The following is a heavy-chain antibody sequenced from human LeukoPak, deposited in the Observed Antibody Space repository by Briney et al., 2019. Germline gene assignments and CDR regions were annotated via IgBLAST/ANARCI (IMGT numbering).Heavy chain of an antibody. CDR1: GFTFSSYG. J-gene: IGHJ4*02. CDR3: AKGPWELTGTQHPPLFDY. CDR2: IRYDGSNK. V-gene: IGHV3-30*02. Sequence: GGSLRLSCAASGFTFSSYGMHWVRQAPGKGLEWVAFIRYDGSNKYYADSVKGRFTISRDNSKNTLYLQMNSLRAEDTAVYYCAKGPWELTGTQHPPLFDYWGQGTLVTVSS. D-gene: IGHD1-20*01.